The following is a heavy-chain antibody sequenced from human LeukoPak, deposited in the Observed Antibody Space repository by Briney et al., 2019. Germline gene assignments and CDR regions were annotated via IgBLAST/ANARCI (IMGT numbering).Heavy chain of an antibody. CDR3: ARSRAFNSGAFDP. D-gene: IGHD1-26*01. CDR2: IYNGVNT. Sequence: SETLSLTCTVSGASFSSASYWTWIRQPPGKGVEWIAHIYNGVNTNYNPSLKSRVTISVDTSENQFPLRLNSVTAADTAVYYCARSRAFNSGAFDPWGQGSLVTVSS. J-gene: IGHJ5*02. V-gene: IGHV4-61*01. CDR1: GASFSSASY.